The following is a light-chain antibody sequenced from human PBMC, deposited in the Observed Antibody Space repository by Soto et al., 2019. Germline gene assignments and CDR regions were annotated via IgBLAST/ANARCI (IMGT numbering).Light chain of an antibody. CDR3: CSHAGSSNLV. Sequence: QSVLTQPASVSGSPGQSITISCTGTISDVGSYDLVSWYQHHPGKAPKLMIFEVNKRPSGVSYRFSGSKSGNTASLTISGLQAEDEADYYCCSHAGSSNLVFGGGTKLTVL. V-gene: IGLV2-23*02. J-gene: IGLJ2*01. CDR2: EVN. CDR1: ISDVGSYDL.